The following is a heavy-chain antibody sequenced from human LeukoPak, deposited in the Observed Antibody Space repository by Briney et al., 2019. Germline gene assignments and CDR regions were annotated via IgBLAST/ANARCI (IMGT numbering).Heavy chain of an antibody. Sequence: GGSLRLSCAASGFTFSSYAMSWVRQAPGRGLEWVSAISGSGGSTYYADSVKGRFTISRDNSKNTLYLQMNSLRAEDTAVYYCAKSSYYDASGYYREYYFDYWGQGTLVTVSS. CDR1: GFTFSSYA. J-gene: IGHJ4*02. D-gene: IGHD3-22*01. CDR3: AKSSYYDASGYYREYYFDY. V-gene: IGHV3-23*01. CDR2: ISGSGGST.